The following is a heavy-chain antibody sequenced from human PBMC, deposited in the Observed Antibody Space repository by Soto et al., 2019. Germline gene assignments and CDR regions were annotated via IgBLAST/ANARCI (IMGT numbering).Heavy chain of an antibody. V-gene: IGHV3-64D*06. J-gene: IGHJ4*02. Sequence: GSLRLSCSASGXTFSSYSIHWVRQAQGKGLEYVSSISSNGGSTYYADYVKGRFTISRDNSKNTLYLQMSSLRAEDTAVYYCVKAPLSTFFFDYWGQGTLGTVS. CDR3: VKAPLSTFFFDY. CDR1: GXTFSSYS. D-gene: IGHD1-1*01. CDR2: ISSNGGST.